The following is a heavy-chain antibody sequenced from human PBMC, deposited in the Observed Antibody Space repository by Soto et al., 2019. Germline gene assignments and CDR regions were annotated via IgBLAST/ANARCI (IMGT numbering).Heavy chain of an antibody. CDR3: ARFETSYYDFWSGYYRGSNWFDP. Sequence: ASVKVSCKASGYTFTSYDINWVRQATGQGLEWMGWMNPNSGNTGYAQKFQGRVTMTRNTSISTAYMELSSLRSEDTAVYYCARFETSYYDFWSGYYRGSNWFDPWGQGTLVTVPS. J-gene: IGHJ5*02. CDR2: MNPNSGNT. D-gene: IGHD3-3*01. V-gene: IGHV1-8*01. CDR1: GYTFTSYD.